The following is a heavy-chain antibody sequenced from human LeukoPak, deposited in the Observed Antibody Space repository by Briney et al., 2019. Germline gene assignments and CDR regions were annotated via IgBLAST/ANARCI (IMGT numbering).Heavy chain of an antibody. Sequence: GGSLRLSCAASGFTFSSYMMTWVRQAPGKGLEWVANIKPDGGEKFYVDSVRGRFTISRDNAKNSLYLQMNSLRAEDTAVYYCAREPPGRKGPIGWQDYWGQGTLVTVSS. V-gene: IGHV3-7*01. D-gene: IGHD3-10*01. CDR3: AREPPGRKGPIGWQDY. J-gene: IGHJ4*02. CDR1: GFTFSSYM. CDR2: IKPDGGEK.